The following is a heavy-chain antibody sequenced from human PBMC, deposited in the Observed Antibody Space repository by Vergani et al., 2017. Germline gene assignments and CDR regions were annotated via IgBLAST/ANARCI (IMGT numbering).Heavy chain of an antibody. J-gene: IGHJ4*02. V-gene: IGHV3-7*01. CDR3: ARGDYVRL. CDR2: IKQDGSEI. D-gene: IGHD4-17*01. Sequence: EVQLVESGGGLVQPGGSLRLSCAASGFTFSSYWMTWVRQAPGKGLEGVANIKQDGSEIYYVDSVKGRFTISRDNAKNSLYLQLNSLRVEDTAVYYCARGDYVRLWGQGTLVTVSS. CDR1: GFTFSSYW.